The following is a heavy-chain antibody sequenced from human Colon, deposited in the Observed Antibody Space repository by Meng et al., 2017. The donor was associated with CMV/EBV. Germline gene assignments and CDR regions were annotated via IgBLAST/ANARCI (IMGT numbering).Heavy chain of an antibody. D-gene: IGHD3-9*01. J-gene: IGHJ4*02. CDR1: RFNFARYA. CDR2: ITDSGDMT. CDR3: AKVGTTQLTTYYFDS. Sequence: SRFNFARYAMSWVRQAPGEGLEWVSSITDSGDMTYYADSVKGRFTISRDNFENTLFLQMNSLRADDTAVYYCAKVGTTQLTTYYFDSWGQGSLVTVSS. V-gene: IGHV3-23*01.